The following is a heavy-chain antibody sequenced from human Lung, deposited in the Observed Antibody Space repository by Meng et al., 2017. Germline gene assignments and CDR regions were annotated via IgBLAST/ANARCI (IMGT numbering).Heavy chain of an antibody. CDR3: ARGQKGYFDL. CDR2: IYNSGST. Sequence: VPLQVSGPGLGKPSQTRSLTCTVSCGSISSSNYYGSWIRQPPGKGLEWSGHIYNSGSTYYNPSLKSRITISVDTSKNQFSLKLSSVTAADTAVYYCARGQKGYFDLWGRGTLVTVSS. J-gene: IGHJ2*01. V-gene: IGHV4-30-4*01. CDR1: CGSISSSNYY.